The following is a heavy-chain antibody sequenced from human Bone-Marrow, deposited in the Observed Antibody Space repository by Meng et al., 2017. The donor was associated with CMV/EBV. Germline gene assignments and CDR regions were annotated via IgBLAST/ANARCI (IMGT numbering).Heavy chain of an antibody. CDR1: GFIFSDYY. V-gene: IGHV3-11*04. CDR2: ISSSGSTI. D-gene: IGHD1-26*01. CDR3: ARDLGWEQLDY. Sequence: GESLKISCAASGFIFSDYYMSWIRQAPGKGLEWVSYISSSGSTIYYADSVKGRFTISRDNAKNSLYLQMNSLRADDTAVYYCARDLGWEQLDYWGQGTLVTVSS. J-gene: IGHJ4*02.